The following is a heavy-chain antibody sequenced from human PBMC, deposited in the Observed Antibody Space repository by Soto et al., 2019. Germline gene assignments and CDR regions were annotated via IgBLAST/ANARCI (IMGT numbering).Heavy chain of an antibody. CDR2: IYYSGST. CDR1: GASVSSSSHY. CDR3: ARGLRSGSYSLDY. J-gene: IGHJ4*02. V-gene: IGHV4-61*01. Sequence: QVQLQESGPGLVKPSETLSLTCTVSGASVSSSSHYWSWIRQPPGKGLEYIGYIYYSGSTNFNPSLKRRATQTLDTPKNQYSLRLSSVAAADTAVYYCARGLRSGSYSLDYWGQGTLVTVSS. D-gene: IGHD1-26*01.